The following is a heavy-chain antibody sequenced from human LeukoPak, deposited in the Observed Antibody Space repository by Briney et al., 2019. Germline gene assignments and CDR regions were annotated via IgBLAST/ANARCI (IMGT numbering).Heavy chain of an antibody. CDR2: ISSSGSTI. V-gene: IGHV3-48*03. J-gene: IGHJ4*02. CDR1: GFTFSSYE. D-gene: IGHD1-20*01. CDR3: ARNNWNDINCFDY. Sequence: GGSLRLSCAASGFTFSSYEMNWVRQAPGKGLEWVSYISSSGSTIYYADSVKGRFTISRDNAKNSLYLRMNSLRAEDTAVYYCARNNWNDINCFDYWGQGTLVTVSS.